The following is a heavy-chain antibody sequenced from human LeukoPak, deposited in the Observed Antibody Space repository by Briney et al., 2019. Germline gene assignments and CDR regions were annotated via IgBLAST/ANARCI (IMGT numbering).Heavy chain of an antibody. V-gene: IGHV3-30*18. J-gene: IGHJ4*02. CDR1: GFTFSSYG. CDR2: ISYDGSNK. D-gene: IGHD6-13*01. Sequence: SGGSLRLSCAASGFTFSSYGMHWVRQAPGKGLEWGAVISYDGSNKYYADSVKGRFTISRDNSKHTLYLQMDSLRAEDTAVYYCAKIAAAGFFDYWGQGTMVTVSS. CDR3: AKIAAAGFFDY.